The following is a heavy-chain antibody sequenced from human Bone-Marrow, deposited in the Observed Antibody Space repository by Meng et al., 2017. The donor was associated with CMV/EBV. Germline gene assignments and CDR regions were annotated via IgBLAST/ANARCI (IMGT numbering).Heavy chain of an antibody. D-gene: IGHD2-8*01. CDR1: GFTFSNYA. V-gene: IGHV3-23*01. Sequence: GGSLRLSCKASGFTFSNYAMSWVRQVPGKGLEWVSAITDSGSPSWHIDPVKGRFSISRDNSRNILFLQMNNLGAEDTGVYYCAKVGERGTHGVYPFGSWGQGTLVTVSS. CDR3: AKVGERGTHGVYPFGS. J-gene: IGHJ4*02. CDR2: ITDSGSPS.